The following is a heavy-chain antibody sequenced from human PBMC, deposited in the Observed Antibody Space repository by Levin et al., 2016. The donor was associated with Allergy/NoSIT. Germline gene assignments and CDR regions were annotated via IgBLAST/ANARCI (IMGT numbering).Heavy chain of an antibody. J-gene: IGHJ6*02. Sequence: GESLKISCAASGFTFSSYSMNWVRQAPGKGLEWVSYISSSSSTIYYAGSVKGRFTISRDNAKNSLYLQMNSLRDEDTAVYYCARVYCSSTSCHQPYYYYGMDVWGQGTTVTVSS. CDR3: ARVYCSSTSCHQPYYYYGMDV. CDR1: GFTFSSYS. CDR2: ISSSSSTI. D-gene: IGHD2-2*01. V-gene: IGHV3-48*02.